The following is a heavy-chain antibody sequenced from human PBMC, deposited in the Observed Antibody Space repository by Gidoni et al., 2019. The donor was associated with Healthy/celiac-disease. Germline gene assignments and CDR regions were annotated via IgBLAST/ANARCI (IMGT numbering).Heavy chain of an antibody. V-gene: IGHV3-23*01. CDR2: ISGSGGST. Sequence: EVQLLESGGGLVQPGGSLRLSCAASGFTFSSYAMSWVRQAPGKGLEWVSAISGSGGSTYYADSVKGRFTISRDNSKNTLYLQMNSLRAEDTAVYYCAKARPVSYYYDSSGYGFDYWGQGTLVTVSS. J-gene: IGHJ4*02. D-gene: IGHD3-22*01. CDR1: GFTFSSYA. CDR3: AKARPVSYYYDSSGYGFDY.